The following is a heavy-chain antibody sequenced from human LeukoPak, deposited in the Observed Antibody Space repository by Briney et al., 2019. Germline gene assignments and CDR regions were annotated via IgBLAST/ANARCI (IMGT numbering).Heavy chain of an antibody. J-gene: IGHJ4*02. CDR1: GSRFDDHG. CDR3: ARGDSSGWYFDD. Sequence: GGSLTLSCTAPGSRFDDHGMVWVRQAPGKGREWVCGINWNGGSTGYADSVRGRFTISRDNAKNSLYLQMNSLRADDTALYYCARGDSSGWYFDDWGQGTLVTVSS. D-gene: IGHD6-19*01. CDR2: INWNGGST. V-gene: IGHV3-20*04.